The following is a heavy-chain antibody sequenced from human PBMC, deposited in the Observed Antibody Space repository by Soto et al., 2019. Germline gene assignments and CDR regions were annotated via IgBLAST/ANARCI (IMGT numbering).Heavy chain of an antibody. J-gene: IGHJ4*02. D-gene: IGHD2-15*01. V-gene: IGHV3-48*01. CDR2: ISSSSSTI. Sequence: GGSLRLSCAASGFTFSSYSMNWVRQAPRKGLEWVSYISSSSSTIYYADSVKGRFTISRDNAKNSLYLQMNSLRAEDTAVYYCARDTRGHCSGGSCYNFRGSIIAYWGQGTLVTVSS. CDR3: ARDTRGHCSGGSCYNFRGSIIAY. CDR1: GFTFSSYS.